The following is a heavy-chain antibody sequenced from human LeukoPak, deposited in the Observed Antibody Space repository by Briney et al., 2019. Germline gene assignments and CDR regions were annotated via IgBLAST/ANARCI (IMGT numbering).Heavy chain of an antibody. CDR3: ARDLPRIAVAASGH. CDR1: GYIFTSYY. Sequence: ASVKVSCKASGYIFTSYYMHWVRQAPGQGLEWMGIINPSGGSTSYAQKFQGRVAMTRDMSTSTVYMEVRSLRSDDTAVYYCARDLPRIAVAASGHWGQGTLVTVSS. D-gene: IGHD6-19*01. V-gene: IGHV1-46*01. CDR2: INPSGGST. J-gene: IGHJ4*02.